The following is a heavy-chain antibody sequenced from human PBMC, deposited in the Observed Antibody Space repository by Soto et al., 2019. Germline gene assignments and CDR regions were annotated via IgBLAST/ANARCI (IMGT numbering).Heavy chain of an antibody. V-gene: IGHV5-10-1*01. CDR1: GYNFISSW. J-gene: IGHJ4*01. CDR3: AREGPYNRGFDY. D-gene: IGHD1-20*01. Sequence: PGESLKISCKCSGYNFISSWISWVRQMPGKGLEWMGKINPSDSYTNYSPSFQGHLTISADKSISTAYLQWSSLKAPDTAMYYCAREGPYNRGFDYWCHGTLVTVSS. CDR2: INPSDSYT.